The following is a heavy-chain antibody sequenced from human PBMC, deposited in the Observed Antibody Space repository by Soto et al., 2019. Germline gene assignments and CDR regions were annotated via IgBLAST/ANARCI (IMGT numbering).Heavy chain of an antibody. CDR1: GFTFSSYS. V-gene: IGHV3-21*01. CDR2: ISSSSSYI. CDR3: ARVGGQLVPGFDY. D-gene: IGHD6-6*01. J-gene: IGHJ4*02. Sequence: EVQLVESGGGLVKPGGCLRLSCAASGFTFSSYSMNWVHQAPGKGLEWVSSISSSSSYIYYADSVKGRFTISRDNAKNSLYLQMNSLRAEDTAVYYCARVGGQLVPGFDYWGQGTLVTVSS.